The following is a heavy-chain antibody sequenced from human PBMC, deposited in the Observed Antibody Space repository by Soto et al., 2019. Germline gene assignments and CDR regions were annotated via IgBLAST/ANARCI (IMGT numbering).Heavy chain of an antibody. CDR2: MNPNSGNT. Sequence: ASVKVSCKASGYTFTSYDINWVRQATGQGLEWMGWMNPNSGNTGYAQKFQGRVTMTRNTSISTAYMELSSLRSEDTAVYYCARAPSIRGYGYGSRDYWGQGTLVTVSS. D-gene: IGHD5-18*01. CDR1: GYTFTSYD. CDR3: ARAPSIRGYGYGSRDY. J-gene: IGHJ4*02. V-gene: IGHV1-8*01.